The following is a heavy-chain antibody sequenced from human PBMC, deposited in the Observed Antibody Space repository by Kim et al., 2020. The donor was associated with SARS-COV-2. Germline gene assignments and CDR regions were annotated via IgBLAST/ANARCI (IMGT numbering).Heavy chain of an antibody. CDR1: GLTFSSYE. J-gene: IGHJ4*02. D-gene: IGHD6-13*01. CDR2: ISGSGRNI. CDR3: VYSTRFVYYFDS. V-gene: IGHV3-48*03. Sequence: GGSLRLSCAASGLTFSSYEMNWVRQAPGKGLEWVSHISGSGRNIYYADSVKGRFTISRDDAKKSLYLQMNSLRAEDTAVYFCVYSTRFVYYFDSWGQGALVTVFS.